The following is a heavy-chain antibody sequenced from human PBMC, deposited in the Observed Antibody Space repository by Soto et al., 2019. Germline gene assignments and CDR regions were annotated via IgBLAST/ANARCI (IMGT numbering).Heavy chain of an antibody. CDR3: ARATRDHGEDTGYFDY. CDR1: GGSISSGGYS. J-gene: IGHJ4*02. D-gene: IGHD4-17*01. V-gene: IGHV4-30-2*01. CDR2: IYHSGST. Sequence: PSETLSLTCAVSGGSISSGGYSWSWIRQPPGKGLEWIGYIYHSGSTYYNPSLKSRVTISVDRSKNQFSLKLSSVTAADTDVYYCARATRDHGEDTGYFDYWGRGTLVTVSS.